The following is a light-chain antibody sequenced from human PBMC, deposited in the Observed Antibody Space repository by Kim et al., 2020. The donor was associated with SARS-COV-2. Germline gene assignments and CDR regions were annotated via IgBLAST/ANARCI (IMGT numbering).Light chain of an antibody. J-gene: IGKJ3*01. CDR1: QSVSSY. Sequence: LSPGERATLSCRASQSVSSYLAWYQQKPGQAPRLLIYDASNRATGIPARFSGSGSGTDFTLTISSLEPEDFAVYYCQQRSNWPPLFGPGTKVDIK. V-gene: IGKV3-11*01. CDR2: DAS. CDR3: QQRSNWPPL.